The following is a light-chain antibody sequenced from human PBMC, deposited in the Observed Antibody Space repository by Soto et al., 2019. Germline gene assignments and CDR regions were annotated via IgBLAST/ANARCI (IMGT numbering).Light chain of an antibody. J-gene: IGKJ1*01. CDR1: QSVSSN. Sequence: EKVMTQSPATLFVSPGEGATVSCRASQSVSSNVAWYQQKPGQPPRLLIYEASTRAADTPVRFSGSGYGRQFTLTISSLQSEDFAVYFCHQYNDGPGGTFGQGTKVGIK. V-gene: IGKV3-15*01. CDR3: HQYNDGPGGT. CDR2: EAS.